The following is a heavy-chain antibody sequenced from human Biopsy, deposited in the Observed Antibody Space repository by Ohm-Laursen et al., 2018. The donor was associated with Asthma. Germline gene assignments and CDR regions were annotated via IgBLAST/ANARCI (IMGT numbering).Heavy chain of an antibody. CDR1: GGSISSFY. J-gene: IGHJ4*02. Sequence: TLSLTCSAYGGSISSFYWSWIRQSPEKGLEWMGYVYWTGSTNYNPSLKSRVTISVDTSKNQFSLKLSSVTAADTAVYYCARDFVDSAMDYFDYWGQGTLVTVSS. V-gene: IGHV4-59*01. CDR3: ARDFVDSAMDYFDY. D-gene: IGHD5-18*01. CDR2: VYWTGST.